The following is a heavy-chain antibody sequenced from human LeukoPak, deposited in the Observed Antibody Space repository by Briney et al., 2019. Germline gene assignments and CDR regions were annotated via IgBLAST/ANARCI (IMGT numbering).Heavy chain of an antibody. CDR1: GLTVSSNY. D-gene: IGHD5-12*01. Sequence: GGSLRLSCAASGLTVSSNYMSWVRQAPGKGLEWVSVIYSGGSTYYADSVKGRFTISRDNAKNSLYLQLNSLRAEDTAVYYCARDREWLPFLFDHWGQGTLVTVSS. J-gene: IGHJ4*02. CDR2: IYSGGST. CDR3: ARDREWLPFLFDH. V-gene: IGHV3-66*01.